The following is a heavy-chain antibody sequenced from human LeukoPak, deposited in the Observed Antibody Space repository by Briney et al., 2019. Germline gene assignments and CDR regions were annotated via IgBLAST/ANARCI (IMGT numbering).Heavy chain of an antibody. CDR3: ARAPTDIVVVPAATNWFDP. Sequence: ASVKVSCKASGYTFTSYGISLVRQAPGQGLEWMGWISAYNGNTNYAQKLQGRVTMTTDTSTSTAYMELRSLRSDDTAVYYCARAPTDIVVVPAATNWFDPWGQGTLVTVSS. V-gene: IGHV1-18*01. CDR2: ISAYNGNT. CDR1: GYTFTSYG. J-gene: IGHJ5*02. D-gene: IGHD2-2*01.